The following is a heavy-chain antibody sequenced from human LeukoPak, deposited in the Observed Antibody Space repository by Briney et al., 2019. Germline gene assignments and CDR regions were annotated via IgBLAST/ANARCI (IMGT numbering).Heavy chain of an antibody. D-gene: IGHD3-22*01. J-gene: IGHJ4*02. Sequence: GGSLRLSCAASGFTFSSYAMSWVRQAPGKGLEWVSAISGSGGSTYYADSVKGRFTISRDNSKNTLYLQMNSLRAEDTAVYYCANDRRWGYYDSSGYYHYWGQGTLVTVST. CDR1: GFTFSSYA. CDR3: ANDRRWGYYDSSGYYHY. CDR2: ISGSGGST. V-gene: IGHV3-23*01.